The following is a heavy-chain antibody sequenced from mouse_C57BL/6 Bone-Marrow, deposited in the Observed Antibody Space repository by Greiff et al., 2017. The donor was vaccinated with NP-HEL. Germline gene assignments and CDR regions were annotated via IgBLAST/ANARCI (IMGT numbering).Heavy chain of an antibody. Sequence: QVQLKESGAELVRPGASVKLSCKASGYTFTDYYINWVKQRPGQGLEWIARIYPGSGNTYYNEKFKGKATLTAEKSSSTAYMQLSSLTSEDSAVYFCARETPFDYWGQGTTLTVSS. CDR3: ARETPFDY. V-gene: IGHV1-76*01. CDR1: GYTFTDYY. CDR2: IYPGSGNT. J-gene: IGHJ2*01.